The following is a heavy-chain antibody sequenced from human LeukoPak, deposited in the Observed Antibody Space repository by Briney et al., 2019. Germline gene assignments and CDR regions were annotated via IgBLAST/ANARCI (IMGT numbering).Heavy chain of an antibody. Sequence: GGSLRLSCAASGFTFSSNSMNWVRQAPGKGLEWISYISSSGTTIHYADSVRGRFSISRDNAKNSLYLQMNSLRAEDTAVYYCAKDIAIVPAATYNWFDPWGQGTLVTVSS. D-gene: IGHD2-2*01. J-gene: IGHJ5*02. CDR2: ISSSGTTI. V-gene: IGHV3-48*01. CDR3: AKDIAIVPAATYNWFDP. CDR1: GFTFSSNS.